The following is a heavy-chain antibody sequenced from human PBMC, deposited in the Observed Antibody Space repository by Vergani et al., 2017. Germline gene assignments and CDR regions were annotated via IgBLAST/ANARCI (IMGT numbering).Heavy chain of an antibody. Sequence: QVQLQESGPGLVKPSETLSLTCTVSGGSISSYYWSWIRQPPGKGLEWIGYIYYSGSTNYNPSLKSRVTISVDTSKNQFSLKLSSVTAADTAVYYCARVEAGTLPTPCYYGMDVWGQGTTVTVSS. D-gene: IGHD6-13*01. J-gene: IGHJ6*02. CDR3: ARVEAGTLPTPCYYGMDV. CDR2: IYYSGST. CDR1: GGSISSYY. V-gene: IGHV4-59*01.